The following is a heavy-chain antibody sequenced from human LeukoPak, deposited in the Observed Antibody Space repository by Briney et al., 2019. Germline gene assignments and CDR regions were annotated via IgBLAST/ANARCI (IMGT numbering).Heavy chain of an antibody. CDR3: ARDPIAAAGTEGY. CDR1: GFTFSAYW. V-gene: IGHV3-7*01. J-gene: IGHJ4*02. CDR2: INQDGRDK. Sequence: GGSLRLSCAASGFTFSAYWMSWVRQAPGKGLEWVANINQDGRDKYYVESVKGRFTISRDNAKNSLYLQMNSLRAEDTAVYYCARDPIAAAGTEGYWGQGTVVTVSS. D-gene: IGHD6-13*01.